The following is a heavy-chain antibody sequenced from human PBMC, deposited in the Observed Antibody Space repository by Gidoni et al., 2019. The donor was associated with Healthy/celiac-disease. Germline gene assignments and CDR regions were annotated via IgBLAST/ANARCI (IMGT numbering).Heavy chain of an antibody. Sequence: QVQLVQSGAEVKKPGSSVKVSCKASGGTFSSYAISWVRQAPGQGLEWMGRIIPILGIANYAQKFQGRVTITADKSTSTAYMELSSLRSEDTAVYYCASPLYEGVDYYYYGMDVWGQGTTVTVSS. D-gene: IGHD2-8*01. V-gene: IGHV1-69*04. CDR3: ASPLYEGVDYYYYGMDV. CDR1: GGTFSSYA. J-gene: IGHJ6*02. CDR2: IIPILGIA.